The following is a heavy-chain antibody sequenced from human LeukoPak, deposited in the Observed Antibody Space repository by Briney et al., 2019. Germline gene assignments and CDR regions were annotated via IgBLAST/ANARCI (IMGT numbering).Heavy chain of an antibody. Sequence: GGSLRLSCAASGFTFSTYGMHWVRQAPGKGLEWVAFTRNDGTSKYYADSAKGRFTVSRDNSKNTVYLQMNSLRPDDTAVYYCAKRISGAYYSLLDFWGQGTLVTVSS. J-gene: IGHJ4*02. CDR3: AKRISGAYYSLLDF. CDR1: GFTFSTYG. V-gene: IGHV3-30*02. D-gene: IGHD1-26*01. CDR2: TRNDGTSK.